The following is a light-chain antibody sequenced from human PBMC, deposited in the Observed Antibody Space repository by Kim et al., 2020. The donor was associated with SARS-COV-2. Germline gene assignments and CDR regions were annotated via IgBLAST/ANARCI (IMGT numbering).Light chain of an antibody. CDR2: GTS. Sequence: EIVLTQSPGTVSLSPGERVTLSCRASQTIDMNFLAWYQQKPGQAPRLLIYGTSTRATGIPDRFRGRGSGTDFTLTISRLEPEDFAIYYCQQYETSSLTFGQGTKVDIK. V-gene: IGKV3-20*01. CDR1: QTIDMNF. J-gene: IGKJ1*01. CDR3: QQYETSSLT.